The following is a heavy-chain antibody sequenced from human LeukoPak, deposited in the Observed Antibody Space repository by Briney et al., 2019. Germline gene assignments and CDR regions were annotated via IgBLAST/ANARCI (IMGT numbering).Heavy chain of an antibody. Sequence: GESLKISCEGSGYSFTSHWIGWVRQIPGKGLVWMGVIYPGDSRTRYSPSLQGQVTISADKSINTAYLQWSSLKTSDTAIYYCACRMLTSPWFEPWGQGTLVTVSS. J-gene: IGHJ5*02. CDR2: IYPGDSRT. V-gene: IGHV5-51*01. CDR3: ACRMLTSPWFEP. D-gene: IGHD2-2*01. CDR1: GYSFTSHW.